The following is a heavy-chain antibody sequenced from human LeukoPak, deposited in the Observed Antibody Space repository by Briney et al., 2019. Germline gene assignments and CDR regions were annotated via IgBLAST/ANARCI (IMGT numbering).Heavy chain of an antibody. CDR1: GYTFTSYG. CDR2: ISAYNGNT. CDR3: ARTPYDSSGYYSPNWFDP. V-gene: IGHV1-18*01. J-gene: IGHJ5*02. D-gene: IGHD3-22*01. Sequence: GASVKVSCKASGYTFTSYGISWVRQAPGQGLEWMGWISAYNGNTNYAQKLQGRVTTTTDTSTSTAYMELRSLRSDDTAVYYCARTPYDSSGYYSPNWFDPWGQGTLVTVSS.